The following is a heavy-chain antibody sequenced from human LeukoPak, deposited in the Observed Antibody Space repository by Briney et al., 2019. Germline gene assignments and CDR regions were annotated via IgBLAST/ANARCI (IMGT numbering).Heavy chain of an antibody. D-gene: IGHD5-24*01. CDR2: IYHSGST. CDR3: ASTFPNRDGYSLQH. Sequence: PSETLSLTCAVSGGSISSGGYSWSWIRQPPGKGLEWIGYIYHSGSTYYNPSLKSRVTISVDKSKNQFSLKLSSVTAADTAVYYSASTFPNRDGYSLQHWGQGTLVTVSS. V-gene: IGHV4-30-2*01. CDR1: GGSISSGGYS. J-gene: IGHJ1*01.